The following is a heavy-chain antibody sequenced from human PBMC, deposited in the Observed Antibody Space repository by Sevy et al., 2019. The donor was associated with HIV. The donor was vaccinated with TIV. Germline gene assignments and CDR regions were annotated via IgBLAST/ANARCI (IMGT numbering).Heavy chain of an antibody. CDR2: ISGSGGST. V-gene: IGHV3-23*01. CDR1: GFSFSSYG. J-gene: IGHJ4*02. CDR3: AKGGFTMVRGVFDY. D-gene: IGHD3-10*01. Sequence: GGSLRLSCAASGFSFSSYGMSWVRQTPGQGLEWASAISGSGGSTYYADSVKGRFTISRDNSKNTLYLQVISLRAEDTAVYYCAKGGFTMVRGVFDYWGQGTLVTVSS.